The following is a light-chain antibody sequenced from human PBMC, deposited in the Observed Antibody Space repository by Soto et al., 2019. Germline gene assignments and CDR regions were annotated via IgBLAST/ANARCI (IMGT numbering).Light chain of an antibody. J-gene: IGKJ5*01. CDR3: QQSFTTASIT. V-gene: IGKV1-39*01. CDR1: QIISRS. Sequence: DIQMTQSPSSLSASVGDRVTITYRASQIISRSLNTYHHKPGKAPKLLIYAASSLQNGVPSRFRGGGSGTEFTLSISSLQPEDFGTYYCQQSFTTASITFGQGTRLEIK. CDR2: AAS.